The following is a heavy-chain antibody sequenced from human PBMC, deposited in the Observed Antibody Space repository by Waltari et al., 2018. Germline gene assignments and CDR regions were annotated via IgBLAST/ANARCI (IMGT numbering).Heavy chain of an antibody. CDR1: GFTFRAYG. CDR3: AKDHSGNDFFFFDH. V-gene: IGHV3-30*18. Sequence: QVQLVESGGGVVQPGRSLTVSCAASGFTFRAYGMHWVRQAPGKGLEWVASVSYDGRHTYEVDSVRGGFTISRDNSKNTLHLQMNSLRGDDTAVYYCAKDHSGNDFFFFDHWGQGTLVIVSP. J-gene: IGHJ4*02. D-gene: IGHD1-26*01. CDR2: VSYDGRHT.